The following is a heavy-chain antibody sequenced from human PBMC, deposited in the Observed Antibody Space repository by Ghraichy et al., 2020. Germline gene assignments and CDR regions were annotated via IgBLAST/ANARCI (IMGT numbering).Heavy chain of an antibody. CDR2: VSGSGIT. CDR3: AKYKDPTVSNLDY. V-gene: IGHV3-23*01. Sequence: GESLNISCAASGFIFSSYGMSWVRQAPGKGLEWISSVSGSGITYYADYVKGRFTISRDSSNNTLYLQMNGLRVEDTALYYCAKYKDPTVSNLDYWGQGTLVTVSS. D-gene: IGHD1-14*01. J-gene: IGHJ4*02. CDR1: GFIFSSYG.